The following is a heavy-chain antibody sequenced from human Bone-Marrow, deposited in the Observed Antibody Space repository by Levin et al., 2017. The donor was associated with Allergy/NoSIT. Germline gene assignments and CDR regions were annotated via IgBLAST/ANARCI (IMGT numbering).Heavy chain of an antibody. V-gene: IGHV1-2*02. J-gene: IGHJ4*02. Sequence: GGSLRLSCKASGSTFTGYYMHWVRQAPGQGLEWMGWINPNSGGTNYAQKFQGRVTMTRDTSISTAYMELSRLRSDDTAVYYCARSTYSGYFDYWGQGTLVTVSS. CDR1: GSTFTGYY. CDR3: ARSTYSGYFDY. D-gene: IGHD1-26*01. CDR2: INPNSGGT.